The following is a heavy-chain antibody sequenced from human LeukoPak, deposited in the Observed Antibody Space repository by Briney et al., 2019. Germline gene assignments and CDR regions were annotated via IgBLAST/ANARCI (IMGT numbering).Heavy chain of an antibody. CDR2: IYYSGST. CDR1: GGSISSYY. V-gene: IGHV4-59*08. Sequence: SETLSLTCTVSGGSISSYYWSWIRQPPGKGLEWIGYIYYSGSTNYNPSLKSRVTISVDTSKNQFSLKLSSVTAADTAVYYCAIHLPYCTNGVCYEDAFDIWGQGTMVTVS. D-gene: IGHD2-8*01. CDR3: AIHLPYCTNGVCYEDAFDI. J-gene: IGHJ3*02.